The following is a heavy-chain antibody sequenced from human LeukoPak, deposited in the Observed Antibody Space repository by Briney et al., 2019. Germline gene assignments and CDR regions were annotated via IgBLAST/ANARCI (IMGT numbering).Heavy chain of an antibody. CDR3: ARNYDNSGYTAFGY. CDR2: IYSSGST. V-gene: IGHV4-59*01. J-gene: IGHJ4*02. CDR1: GLSISSYY. D-gene: IGHD3-22*01. Sequence: SQTLSLTCPVSGLSISSYYWSWIRPSPGKGLEFIGHIYSSGSTNYNPSLKSRVTISIDTSKNQFSLKLSSVTAADTALYYCARNYDNSGYTAFGYWGRGTLVTVSS.